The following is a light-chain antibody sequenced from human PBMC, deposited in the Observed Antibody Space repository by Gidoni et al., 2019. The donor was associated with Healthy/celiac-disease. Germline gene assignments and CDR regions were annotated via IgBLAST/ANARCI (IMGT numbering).Light chain of an antibody. CDR1: SSNIGSNY. CDR3: AAWDDSLSGVV. J-gene: IGLJ2*01. CDR2: RNN. V-gene: IGLV1-47*01. Sequence: QSVLTQPPSASGTPGQRVTISCSGSSSNIGSNYVYWYQQLPGTAPKLLIYRNNQRTSGVPDRFSGSKSGISASLAISGLRSEDEADYYCAAWDDSLSGVVFGGGTKLTVL.